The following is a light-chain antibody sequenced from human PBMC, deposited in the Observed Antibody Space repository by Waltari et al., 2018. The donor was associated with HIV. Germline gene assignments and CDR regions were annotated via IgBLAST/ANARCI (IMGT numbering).Light chain of an antibody. CDR3: QQYNSWPIT. J-gene: IGKJ5*01. CDR1: QSVSSN. Sequence: EKVMTQSPATLSVSPGEGATLSCRASQSVSSNLAWYQQKPGQAPRLLIYDASTRATGIPGRFSGSGSGTEFTLTISSLQSEDFAVYYCQQYNSWPITFGQGTRLEIK. CDR2: DAS. V-gene: IGKV3-15*01.